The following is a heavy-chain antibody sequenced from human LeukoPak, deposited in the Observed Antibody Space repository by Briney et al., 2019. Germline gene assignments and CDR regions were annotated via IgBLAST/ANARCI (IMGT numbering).Heavy chain of an antibody. J-gene: IGHJ4*02. CDR2: IRSDGYHT. Sequence: GSLRLSCGASGFVFDDYDMHWVRQAPGKGLEWVAFIRSDGYHTYYTDSVKGRFTISRDNSKNTLYLQMNSLRAEDTAVYYCAKDSSRRAFDYWGQGTLVTVSS. CDR1: GFVFDDYD. D-gene: IGHD6-6*01. V-gene: IGHV3-30*02. CDR3: AKDSSRRAFDY.